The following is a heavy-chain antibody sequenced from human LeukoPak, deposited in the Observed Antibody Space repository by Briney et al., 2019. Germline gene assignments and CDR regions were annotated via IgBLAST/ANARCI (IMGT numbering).Heavy chain of an antibody. Sequence: ASVKVSCKASGGTFSSYAISWVRQAPGQGLEWMGGIIPIFGTANYAQKFQGRVTITTDESTSTAYMELSSLRSEDTAVYYCARERPRDFWSGYLPHSYYYYYYYMDVWGQGTTVTVSS. D-gene: IGHD3-3*01. CDR1: GGTFSSYA. CDR3: ARERPRDFWSGYLPHSYYYYYYYMDV. CDR2: IIPIFGTA. J-gene: IGHJ6*03. V-gene: IGHV1-69*05.